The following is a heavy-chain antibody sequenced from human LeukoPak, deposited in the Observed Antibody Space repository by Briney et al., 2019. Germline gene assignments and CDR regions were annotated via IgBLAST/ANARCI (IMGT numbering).Heavy chain of an antibody. CDR3: ASKADCRGGSCPTGAFDI. J-gene: IGHJ3*02. D-gene: IGHD2-15*01. CDR2: IYHSGST. V-gene: IGHV4-4*02. CDR1: GGSISTTTW. Sequence: SGTLSLTCAVSGGSISTTTWWSWVRQPPGKGLEWIGEIYHSGSTNDNPSLKSRVTISLDKSKNQFSLRLSSVTAADTAVFYWASKADCRGGSCPTGAFDIWGRGTMVTVSS.